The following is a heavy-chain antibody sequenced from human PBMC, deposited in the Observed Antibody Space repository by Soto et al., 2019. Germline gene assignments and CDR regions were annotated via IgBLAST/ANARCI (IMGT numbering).Heavy chain of an antibody. CDR2: INHSGST. CDR3: AMPTVTNVFQY. J-gene: IGHJ4*02. CDR1: GGSISSGDYY. V-gene: IGHV4-39*07. D-gene: IGHD4-17*01. Sequence: PSETLSLTCTVSGGSISSGDYYWSWIRQPPGKGLEWIGEINHSGSTNYNPSLKSRVTISVDTSKNQFSLKLSSVTAADTAVYYCAMPTVTNVFQYWGQGTQVTAPQ.